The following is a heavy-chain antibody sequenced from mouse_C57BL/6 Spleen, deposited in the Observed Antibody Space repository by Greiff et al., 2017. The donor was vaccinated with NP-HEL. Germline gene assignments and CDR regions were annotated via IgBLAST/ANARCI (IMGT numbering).Heavy chain of an antibody. CDR2: FYPSDGST. D-gene: IGHD4-1*01. J-gene: IGHJ3*01. Sequence: VQLQQSDAELVKPGASVKISCKVSGYTFTDHTIHWMKQRPEQGLEWIGYFYPSDGSTQYNEQFKGKATLTADKASSTAYMQLNSLTSEDSAVYCCARAMGPMFAYWGQGTLVTVSA. CDR1: GYTFTDHT. CDR3: ARAMGPMFAY. V-gene: IGHV1-78*01.